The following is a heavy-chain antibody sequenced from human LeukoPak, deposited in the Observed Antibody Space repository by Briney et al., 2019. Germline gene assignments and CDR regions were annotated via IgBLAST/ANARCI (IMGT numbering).Heavy chain of an antibody. J-gene: IGHJ4*02. CDR1: GFTFSSYA. CDR3: ARGPGPNVFDY. D-gene: IGHD1-1*01. V-gene: IGHV3-30*04. Sequence: GGSLRLSCAASGFTFSSYAMHWVRQAPGKGLEWVAVISYDGSNKYYADSVKGRFTISRDNSKNTLYLQMNSLRAEDTAVYYCARGPGPNVFDYWGQGTLVTVSS. CDR2: ISYDGSNK.